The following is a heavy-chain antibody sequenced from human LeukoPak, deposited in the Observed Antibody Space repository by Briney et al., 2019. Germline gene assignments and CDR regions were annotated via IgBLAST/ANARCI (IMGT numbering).Heavy chain of an antibody. D-gene: IGHD5-18*01. Sequence: SETLSLTCTVSGGSISSYYWSWIRQPAGKGLEWIGRIYTSGSTNYNPSLKSRVTMSVDTSKNQFSLKLSSVTAADTAVYYRARDGRGEDSYGVDYWGQGTLVTVSS. CDR3: ARDGRGEDSYGVDY. CDR2: IYTSGST. CDR1: GGSISSYY. V-gene: IGHV4-4*07. J-gene: IGHJ4*02.